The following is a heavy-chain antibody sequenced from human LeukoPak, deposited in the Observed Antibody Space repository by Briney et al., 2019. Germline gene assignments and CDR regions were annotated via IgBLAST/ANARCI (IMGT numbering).Heavy chain of an antibody. J-gene: IGHJ6*02. D-gene: IGHD1-26*01. CDR2: IYYSGST. CDR1: GGSISSYY. V-gene: IGHV4-59*08. Sequence: PSETLSLTCTVSGGSISSYYWSWIRQPPGKGLEWIGYIYYSGSTNYNPSLKSRVTISVDTSKNQFSLKLSSVTAADTAVYYCARLLAMYPETDVWGQGTTVTVSS. CDR3: ARLLAMYPETDV.